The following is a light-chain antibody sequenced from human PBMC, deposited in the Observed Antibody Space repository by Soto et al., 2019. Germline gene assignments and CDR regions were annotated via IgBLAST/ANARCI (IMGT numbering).Light chain of an antibody. CDR1: QSVSSY. V-gene: IGKV3-11*01. J-gene: IGKJ5*01. CDR2: DAS. Sequence: EIVLTQSPATLSLSPGERATLSCRASQSVSSYLAWYQQKHGQAPRLLIYDASNRATGIPARFSGSGSGTDFTLTISSLEPEDFVVYYCQQRSNFITVGQGTRLEI. CDR3: QQRSNFIT.